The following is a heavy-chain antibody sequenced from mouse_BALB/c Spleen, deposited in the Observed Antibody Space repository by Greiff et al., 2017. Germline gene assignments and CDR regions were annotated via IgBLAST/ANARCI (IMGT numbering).Heavy chain of an antibody. V-gene: IGHV14-4*02. CDR2: IDPENGDT. D-gene: IGHD2-14*01. Sequence: EVKLMESGAELVRSGASVKLSCTASGFNIKDYYMHWVKQRPEQGLEWIGWIDPENGDTEYAPKFQGKATMTADTSSNTAYLQLSSLTSEDTAVYYCNAGTAWFAYWGQGTLVTVSA. J-gene: IGHJ3*01. CDR3: NAGTAWFAY. CDR1: GFNIKDYY.